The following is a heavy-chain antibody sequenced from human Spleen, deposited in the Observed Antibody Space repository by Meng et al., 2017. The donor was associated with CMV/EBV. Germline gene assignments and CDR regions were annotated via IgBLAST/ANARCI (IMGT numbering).Heavy chain of an antibody. CDR3: ARREHFDF. J-gene: IGHJ4*02. Sequence: SVKVSCKASGGTFSRYTISWVRQAPGQGLEWMGRIIPILGIANYAQKFQGRVTITADKSTSTVYMELSRLRFEDTAVYYCARREHFDFWGQGTLVTVSS. CDR1: GGTFSRYT. D-gene: IGHD1-26*01. V-gene: IGHV1-69*02. CDR2: IIPILGIA.